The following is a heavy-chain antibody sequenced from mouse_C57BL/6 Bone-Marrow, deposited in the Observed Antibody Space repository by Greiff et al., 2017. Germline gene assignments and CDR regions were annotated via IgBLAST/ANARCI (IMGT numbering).Heavy chain of an antibody. J-gene: IGHJ2*01. D-gene: IGHD2-9*01. CDR1: GFTFSNYW. Sequence: EVKVEESGGGLVQPGGSMKLSCVASGFTFSNYWMNWVRQSPEKGLEWVAQIRLKSDNYATHYAESVKGRFTISRDVSKSSVYLQMNNLRAEDTGIYYCAGSYYGYAADYWGQGTTLTVSS. CDR3: AGSYYGYAADY. V-gene: IGHV6-3*01. CDR2: IRLKSDNYAT.